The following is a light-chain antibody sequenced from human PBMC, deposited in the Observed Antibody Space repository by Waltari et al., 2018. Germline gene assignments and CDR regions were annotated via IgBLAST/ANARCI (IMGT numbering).Light chain of an antibody. CDR3: QQYNSYSLLS. Sequence: DIQMTQSPSTMSASVGDRVILSCRASQSISKWLALYQQKPGNAPKLLIYKASTLESGVPSRFSGSGSGTEFTLTISSLQPEDFATYYCQQYNSYSLLSFGGGTKVEIK. J-gene: IGKJ4*01. CDR1: QSISKW. CDR2: KAS. V-gene: IGKV1-5*03.